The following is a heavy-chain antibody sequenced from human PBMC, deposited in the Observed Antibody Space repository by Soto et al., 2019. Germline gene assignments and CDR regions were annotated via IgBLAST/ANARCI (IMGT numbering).Heavy chain of an antibody. CDR1: AFTFNMYA. CDR3: AKAPSAYFYY. J-gene: IGHJ4*02. V-gene: IGHV3-23*01. Sequence: PGGSLRLSCAASAFTFNMYAMSWVRQAPGKGLEWVSTISSSGYSTYYADSVKGRFTISRDNSKNTVYLQMNSLRAEDTAIYYCAKAPSAYFYYWGQGTQVTVYS. D-gene: IGHD6-6*01. CDR2: ISSSGYST.